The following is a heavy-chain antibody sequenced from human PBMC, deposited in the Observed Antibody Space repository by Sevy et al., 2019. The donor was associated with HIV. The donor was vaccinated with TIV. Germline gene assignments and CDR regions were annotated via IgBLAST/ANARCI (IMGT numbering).Heavy chain of an antibody. CDR3: AGQSLGWYNWFDP. Sequence: GASVKVSCKASGYNFYIHWVRQAPGQGLEWMGRVTPNSGATSYAQKFQDRVAMTMDTSINTAYMELSGLKSDDTAIYYCAGQSLGWYNWFDPWGQGTLVTVSS. CDR2: VTPNSGAT. D-gene: IGHD6-19*01. J-gene: IGHJ5*02. CDR1: GYNFY. V-gene: IGHV1-2*06.